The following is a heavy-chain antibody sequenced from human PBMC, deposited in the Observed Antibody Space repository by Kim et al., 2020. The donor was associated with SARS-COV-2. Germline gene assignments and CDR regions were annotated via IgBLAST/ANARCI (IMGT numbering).Heavy chain of an antibody. D-gene: IGHD2-21*02. V-gene: IGHV1-3*01. Sequence: ASVKVSCKASGYTFTSYAMHWVRQAPGQRLEWMGWINAGNGNTKYSQKFQDRVTITRDTSASTAYMELSSLRSEDTAVYYCARTHLDNCGGDCSHVDYWGQGALVTVST. CDR3: ARTHLDNCGGDCSHVDY. J-gene: IGHJ4*02. CDR1: GYTFTSYA. CDR2: INAGNGNT.